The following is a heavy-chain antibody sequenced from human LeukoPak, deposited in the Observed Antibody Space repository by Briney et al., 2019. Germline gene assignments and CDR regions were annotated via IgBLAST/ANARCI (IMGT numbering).Heavy chain of an antibody. D-gene: IGHD2-2*01. CDR2: IIPIFGTA. Sequence: SVKVSCKASGGTFSSYAISWVRQAPGQGLEWMGGIIPIFGTANYAQKFQGRVTITTDESTSTAYMELSSLRSEDTAVYYCAIPRLGYCSSTGCHHRLEAAMDVWGKGTTVTVSS. J-gene: IGHJ6*04. CDR1: GGTFSSYA. CDR3: AIPRLGYCSSTGCHHRLEAAMDV. V-gene: IGHV1-69*05.